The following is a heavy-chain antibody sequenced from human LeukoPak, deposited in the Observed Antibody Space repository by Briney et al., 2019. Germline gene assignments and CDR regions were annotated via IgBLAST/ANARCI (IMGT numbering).Heavy chain of an antibody. CDR1: GFTFSNYG. V-gene: IGHV3-64*02. J-gene: IGHJ4*02. CDR2: ISSNGGST. Sequence: GGSLRLSCTASGFTFSNYGMHWVRQAPGKGLEYVSAISSNGGSTYYADSVKGRFTISRDNSKNTLYLQMGSLRAEDMAVYYCASASTYCSSTGCPSGNYWGQGTLVTVSS. D-gene: IGHD2-2*01. CDR3: ASASTYCSSTGCPSGNY.